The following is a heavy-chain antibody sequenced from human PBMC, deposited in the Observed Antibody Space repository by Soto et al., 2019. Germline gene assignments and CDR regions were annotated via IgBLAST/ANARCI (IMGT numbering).Heavy chain of an antibody. V-gene: IGHV4-30-4*01. CDR1: GGSISSGDYY. CDR2: IYYSGST. J-gene: IGHJ4*02. D-gene: IGHD4-17*01. CDR3: ARGPHYGDLSPFDY. Sequence: SETLSLTCTVSGGSISSGDYYWSWIRQPPGKGLEWIGYIYYSGSTYYNPSLKSRVTISVDTSKNQFSLKLSSVTAADTAVYYCARGPHYGDLSPFDYWGQGTLVTVSS.